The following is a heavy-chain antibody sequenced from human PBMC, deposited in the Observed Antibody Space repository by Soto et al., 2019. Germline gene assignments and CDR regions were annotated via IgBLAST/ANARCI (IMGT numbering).Heavy chain of an antibody. V-gene: IGHV3-30*18. CDR3: AKDQGRGASRGMD. CDR2: ISMDGSDK. J-gene: IGHJ3*01. CDR1: GFTFNNYG. Sequence: QVQLVESGGGVVQPGRSLRLSCAASGFTFNNYGIHWVRQAPGKGLEWVAAISMDGSDKYYADSVKGRLTISRDNSKKTVYLQRTSVRGDDTAVFYCAKDQGRGASRGMDGGQGTLVTVSS. D-gene: IGHD6-13*01.